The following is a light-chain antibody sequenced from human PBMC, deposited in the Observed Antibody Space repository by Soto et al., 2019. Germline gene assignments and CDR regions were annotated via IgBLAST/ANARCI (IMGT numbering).Light chain of an antibody. J-gene: IGKJ4*01. CDR2: GAS. CDR3: QQYNNWPVT. CDR1: QSVSNN. Sequence: EIVLTQSPGTLSLSPGERATLDCRASQSVSNNYLAWYQQKPGQAPRLLIYGASTRATGIAARFSGSGAGTEFTLTISGLQSEDFATYYCQQYNNWPVTFGGGTKVDIK. V-gene: IGKV3D-15*01.